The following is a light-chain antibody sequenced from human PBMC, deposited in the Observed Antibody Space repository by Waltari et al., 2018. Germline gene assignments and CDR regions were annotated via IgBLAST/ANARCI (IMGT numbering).Light chain of an antibody. CDR3: MFWPSNVWV. J-gene: IGLJ3*02. Sequence: GGPPRFPLDSNTESEKDQGSGVPSRFSGYKDASSNAGIFLISGLESEDEADCYCMFWPSNVWVFGGGTTLTVL. CDR2: SNTESEK. V-gene: IGLV5-37*01.